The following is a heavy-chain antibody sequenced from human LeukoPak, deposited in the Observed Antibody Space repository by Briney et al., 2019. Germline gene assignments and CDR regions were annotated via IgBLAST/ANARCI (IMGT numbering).Heavy chain of an antibody. V-gene: IGHV1-46*01. D-gene: IGHD1-26*01. J-gene: IGHJ5*02. CDR2: INPSGGST. Sequence: ASVKVSCKASGYTFTSYAMNWVRQAPGQGLEWMGLINPSGGSTSYAQKFQGTLSLTRYMSTSTDYMALRTLRTEDTAVYYCARDNSVGNTAWWFDPWGQGTLVTVSS. CDR1: GYTFTSYA. CDR3: ARDNSVGNTAWWFDP.